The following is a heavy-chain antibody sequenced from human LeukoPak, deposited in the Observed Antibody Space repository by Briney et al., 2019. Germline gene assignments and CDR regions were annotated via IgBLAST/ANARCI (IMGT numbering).Heavy chain of an antibody. CDR1: GYTFTGYY. Sequence: ASVKVSCKASGYTFTGYYMHWVRQAPGQGLEWRGWINPNSGGTNYAQKFQGRVTMTRDTSISTAYMELSRLRSDDTAVYYCARDYNSLVGAKFPGVWFDPWGQGTLVTVSS. CDR2: INPNSGGT. D-gene: IGHD1-26*01. V-gene: IGHV1-2*02. CDR3: ARDYNSLVGAKFPGVWFDP. J-gene: IGHJ5*02.